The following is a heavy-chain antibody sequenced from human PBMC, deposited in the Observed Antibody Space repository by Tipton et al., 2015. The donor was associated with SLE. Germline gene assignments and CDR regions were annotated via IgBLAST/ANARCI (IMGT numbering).Heavy chain of an antibody. CDR3: AVRDVWSPKCAFDI. J-gene: IGHJ3*02. D-gene: IGHD3-3*01. V-gene: IGHV4-34*01. CDR1: GGSFSGYY. CDR2: INHSGST. Sequence: TLSLTCAVYGGSFSGYYWSWIRQPPGKGLEWIGEINHSGSTNYNPSLKSRVTISVDTSKNQFSLKLSSVTAADTAVYYCAVRDVWSPKCAFDIWGQGTMVTVSS.